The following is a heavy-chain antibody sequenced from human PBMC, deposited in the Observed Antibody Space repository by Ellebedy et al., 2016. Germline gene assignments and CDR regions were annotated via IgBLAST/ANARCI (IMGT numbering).Heavy chain of an antibody. CDR1: GFTFSYYY. CDR3: ARDSPGYCSSTSCYDNWFDP. Sequence: GESLKISCAASGFTFSYYYMSWIRQAPGKGLEWVSYISSSGSTIYYADSVKGRFTISRDNAKNSLYLQMNSLRAEDTAVYYCARDSPGYCSSTSCYDNWFDPWGQGTLVTVSS. CDR2: ISSSGSTI. V-gene: IGHV3-11*01. D-gene: IGHD2-2*03. J-gene: IGHJ5*02.